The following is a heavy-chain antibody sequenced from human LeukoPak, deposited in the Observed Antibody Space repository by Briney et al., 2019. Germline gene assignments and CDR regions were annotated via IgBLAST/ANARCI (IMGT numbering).Heavy chain of an antibody. D-gene: IGHD5-18*01. Sequence: GRSLRLSCAASGFTFSSYGMHWVRQAPGKGLEWVAVISYDGSNKYYADSVKGRFTISRDNSKNTLYLQMNSLRAEDTAVYYCAKDPGKDSYAQFDYWGQGTLVTVSS. V-gene: IGHV3-30*18. CDR2: ISYDGSNK. CDR1: GFTFSSYG. J-gene: IGHJ4*02. CDR3: AKDPGKDSYAQFDY.